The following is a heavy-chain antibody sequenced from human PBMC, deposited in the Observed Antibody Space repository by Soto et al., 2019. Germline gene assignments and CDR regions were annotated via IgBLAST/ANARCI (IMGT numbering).Heavy chain of an antibody. CDR3: AKGGLGCSGGSCYRDY. CDR2: ISGSGGST. CDR1: GFTFSSYA. J-gene: IGHJ4*02. D-gene: IGHD2-15*01. V-gene: IGHV3-23*01. Sequence: EVQLLESGGGLVQPGGSLRLSCAASGFTFSSYAMSWVRQAPGKGLEWVSAISGSGGSTYYADSVKGRFTISRDNSKNTLYLQMNSLRAEATAVYYCAKGGLGCSGGSCYRDYWGQGTLVTVSS.